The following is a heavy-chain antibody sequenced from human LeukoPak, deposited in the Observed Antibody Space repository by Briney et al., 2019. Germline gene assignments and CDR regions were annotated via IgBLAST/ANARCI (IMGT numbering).Heavy chain of an antibody. CDR1: GFTFSSYW. CDR3: ARVQGSSSCPTY. Sequence: GGSLRLSCAASGFTFSSYWMHRVRQAPGKGLVWVSRINSDGSSTSYADSVKGRFTISRDNAKNTLYLQMNSLRAEDTAVYYCARVQGSSSCPTYWGQGTLVTVST. D-gene: IGHD6-13*01. CDR2: INSDGSST. J-gene: IGHJ4*02. V-gene: IGHV3-74*01.